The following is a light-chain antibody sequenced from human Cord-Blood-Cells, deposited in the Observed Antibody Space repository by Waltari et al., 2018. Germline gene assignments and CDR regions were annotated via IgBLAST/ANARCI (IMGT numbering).Light chain of an antibody. CDR3: QQYYSTPLT. CDR1: QSGLYSSSNKNY. Sequence: DIVIIHTPDSLPVSVGERPTINCKPSQSGLYSSSNKNYLAWYQQKPGHPPILLIHGASTRECGVPSRFSGSWSRTYFTLTSSSLRAEDVADYYWQQYYSTPLTFGGGTKVEIK. V-gene: IGKV4-1*01. CDR2: GAS. J-gene: IGKJ4*01.